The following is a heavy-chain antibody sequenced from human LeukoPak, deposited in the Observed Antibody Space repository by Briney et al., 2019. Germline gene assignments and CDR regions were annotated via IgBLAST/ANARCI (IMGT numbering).Heavy chain of an antibody. J-gene: IGHJ1*01. Sequence: GGSLRLSCAASGFTFSSYGMHWVRQAPGKGLEWVAVISYDGSNKYYADSVKGRFTISRDNSKNTLYLQMNSLRAEDTAVYYCAKVAGAHEYFQHWGQGTLVTVSS. CDR3: AKVAGAHEYFQH. CDR2: ISYDGSNK. D-gene: IGHD4/OR15-4a*01. V-gene: IGHV3-30*18. CDR1: GFTFSSYG.